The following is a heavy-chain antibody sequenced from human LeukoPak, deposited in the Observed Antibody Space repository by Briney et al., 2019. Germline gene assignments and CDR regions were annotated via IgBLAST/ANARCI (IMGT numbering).Heavy chain of an antibody. Sequence: SETLSLTCTVSGGSISSYYWSWIRQPPGKGLEWIGYIYYSGSATYNPSPKSRVTISVDTSKNQFSLKLSSVTAADTAVYYCARADCSSTSCYAWRDAFDIWGQGTMVTVSS. J-gene: IGHJ3*02. CDR2: IYYSGSA. D-gene: IGHD2-2*01. CDR1: GGSISSYY. V-gene: IGHV4-59*01. CDR3: ARADCSSTSCYAWRDAFDI.